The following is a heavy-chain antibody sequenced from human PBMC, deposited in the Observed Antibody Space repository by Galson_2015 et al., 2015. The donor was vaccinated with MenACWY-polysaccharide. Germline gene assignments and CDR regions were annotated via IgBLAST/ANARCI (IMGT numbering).Heavy chain of an antibody. Sequence: SLRLSCAASGFNFGDYGMIWIRQAPGKGLEWISLIRSKAYGGTPESAASVKGRFTMSRDDSKRIAYLQMNSLNTEDTAVYYCTRFAAYSQSISGSFKAFAIWGQGTMVSASS. CDR3: TRFAAYSQSISGSFKAFAI. V-gene: IGHV3-49*03. CDR1: GFNFGDYG. CDR2: IRSKAYGGTP. J-gene: IGHJ3*02. D-gene: IGHD3-22*01.